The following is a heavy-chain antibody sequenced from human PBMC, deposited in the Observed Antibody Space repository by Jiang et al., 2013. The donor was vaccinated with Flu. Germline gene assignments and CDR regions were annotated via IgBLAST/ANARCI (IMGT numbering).Heavy chain of an antibody. V-gene: IGHV3-15*07. CDR1: GLTFSNAW. J-gene: IGHJ4*02. D-gene: IGHD2-15*01. Sequence: VQLLESGGGLVKPGGSLRLSCAASGLTFSNAWMNWVRQAPGKGLEWVGRIKSKAAGGTTDYAAPMKGRFTISRDDSKNTLYLQLDSLKIEDTAVYYCATRYCSGDGCFGLDYWGQGTLVTVSS. CDR3: ATRYCSGDGCFGLDY. CDR2: IKSKAAGGTT.